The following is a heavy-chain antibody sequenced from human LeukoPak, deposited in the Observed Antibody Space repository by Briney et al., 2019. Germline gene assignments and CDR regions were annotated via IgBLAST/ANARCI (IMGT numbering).Heavy chain of an antibody. J-gene: IGHJ3*02. CDR3: ARGGPPLLRYIDRLGGTGGFDI. D-gene: IGHD3-9*01. CDR1: GGSISSGSYY. CDR2: IYYSGST. V-gene: IGHV4-61*10. Sequence: PSETLSLTCTVSGGSISSGSYYWSWIRQPAGKGLEWIGYIYYSGSTNYNPSLKSRVTISVDMSKNHFSLKLSSVTAADTAVYYCARGGPPLLRYIDRLGGTGGFDIWGQGAMVTVSS.